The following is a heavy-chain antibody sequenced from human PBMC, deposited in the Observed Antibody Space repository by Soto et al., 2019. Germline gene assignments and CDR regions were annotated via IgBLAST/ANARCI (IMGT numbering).Heavy chain of an antibody. D-gene: IGHD6-19*01. CDR3: ARGGGSGWHGDWFDP. CDR2: TNPNSDGA. V-gene: IGHV1-2*02. Sequence: QVHLGQSEAEVKKPGASVRVSCKASGYTFTDYYIHWVRQAPGQGLEWMGWTNPNSDGAHYAQKFQGRVTMTRYKSTRTLYMEVNRLRSDDTAVYFCARGGGSGWHGDWFDPWGQGTLVTVSS. CDR1: GYTFTDYY. J-gene: IGHJ5*02.